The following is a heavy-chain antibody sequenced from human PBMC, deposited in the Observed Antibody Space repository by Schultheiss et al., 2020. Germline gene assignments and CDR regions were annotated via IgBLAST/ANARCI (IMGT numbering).Heavy chain of an antibody. Sequence: GESLKISCKGSGYSFTSYWISWVRQMPGKGLEWMGRIDPSDSYTNYSPSFQGHVTISADKSISTAYLQWSSLKASDTAMYYCARLSEAARGGGGLFDIWGQGTMVTVSS. CDR2: IDPSDSYT. D-gene: IGHD6-6*01. J-gene: IGHJ3*02. V-gene: IGHV5-10-1*01. CDR3: ARLSEAARGGGGLFDI. CDR1: GYSFTSYW.